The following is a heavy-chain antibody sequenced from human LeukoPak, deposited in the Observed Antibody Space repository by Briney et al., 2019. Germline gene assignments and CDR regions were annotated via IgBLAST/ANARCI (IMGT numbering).Heavy chain of an antibody. V-gene: IGHV4-31*03. CDR3: AGGRRYCSGGNCLHKPYYFDY. CDR1: GGSISSGGYY. J-gene: IGHJ4*02. Sequence: PSETLSLTCTVSGGSISSGGYYWSWIRQHPGKGLEWIGYIYYSGSTYYNPSLKSRVTISVDTSKNQFSLKLSSVTAAGTAVYYCAGGRRYCSGGNCLHKPYYFDYWGQGTLVTVSS. CDR2: IYYSGST. D-gene: IGHD2-15*01.